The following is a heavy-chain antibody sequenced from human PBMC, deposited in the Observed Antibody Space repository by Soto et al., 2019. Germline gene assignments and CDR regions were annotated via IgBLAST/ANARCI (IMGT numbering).Heavy chain of an antibody. CDR3: AKSPGSGAEWFHP. CDR2: ISYDGSNK. J-gene: IGHJ5*02. Sequence: QVQLVESGGGVVQPGRSLRLSCAASGFTFSSYGMHWVRQAPGKGLEWVAVISYDGSNKYYADSVKGRFTISRDKCKNTRYLEMNSLRPEDTAVYYCAKSPGSGAEWFHPWGQGTLVTVSS. CDR1: GFTFSSYG. D-gene: IGHD6-19*01. V-gene: IGHV3-30*18.